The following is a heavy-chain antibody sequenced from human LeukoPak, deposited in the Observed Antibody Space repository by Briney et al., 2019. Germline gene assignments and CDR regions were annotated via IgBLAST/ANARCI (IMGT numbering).Heavy chain of an antibody. V-gene: IGHV1-24*01. D-gene: IGHD2-2*01. CDR3: TTCLNGAGQPVAIYYYGMDV. J-gene: IGHJ6*02. Sequence: ASVKVSCKVSGYTLTEMSIHWVRQAPGGALEWMGGFDPEDGETVYAPKFQGRVTMTEDTSADTAYMELSSLRPEDTAVYYCTTCLNGAGQPVAIYYYGMDVWGQGTTVTVSS. CDR1: GYTLTEMS. CDR2: FDPEDGET.